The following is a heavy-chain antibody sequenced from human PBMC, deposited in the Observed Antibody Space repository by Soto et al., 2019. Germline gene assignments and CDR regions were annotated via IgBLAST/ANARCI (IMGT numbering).Heavy chain of an antibody. CDR3: ASWGRNYDFWSGYYENWYFDL. CDR1: GCSFTSYW. CDR2: IYPGDSDT. Sequence: GESLKISCKGSGCSFTSYWSGWVRQKPGKGLEWMGIIYPGDSDTRYSPSFQGQVTISADKSISTAYLQWSSLKASDTAMYYCASWGRNYDFWSGYYENWYFDLWGRGTLVTVSS. D-gene: IGHD3-3*01. V-gene: IGHV5-51*01. J-gene: IGHJ2*01.